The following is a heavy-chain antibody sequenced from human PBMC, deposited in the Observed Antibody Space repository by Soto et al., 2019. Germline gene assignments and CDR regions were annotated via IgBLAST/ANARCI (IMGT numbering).Heavy chain of an antibody. CDR3: ARTISGYYFDY. CDR2: IYYSGSS. J-gene: IGHJ4*02. D-gene: IGHD3-22*01. CDR1: GGSISSHY. V-gene: IGHV4-59*11. Sequence: QVQLQASGPGLVKPSETLSLTCTVSGGSISSHYWSWIRQPPRKGLEWIGYIYYSGSSNYNPSLMSRVTISLDSSKNQFSLNLSSVTAADTAVYYCARTISGYYFDYWGQGTLVTVCS.